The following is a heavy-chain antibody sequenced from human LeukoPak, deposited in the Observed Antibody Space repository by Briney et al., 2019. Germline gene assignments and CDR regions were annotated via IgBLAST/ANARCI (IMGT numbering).Heavy chain of an antibody. J-gene: IGHJ4*02. D-gene: IGHD3-10*01. CDR2: ISAYNGNT. Sequence: ASVTVSCKASGYTFTSYGISWVRQAPGQGLEWMGWISAYNGNTNYAQKLQGRVTMTTDTSTSTAYMELRSLRSDDPAVYYCARVGGRSPPPPLDYWGQGTLVTVSS. CDR3: ARVGGRSPPPPLDY. V-gene: IGHV1-18*01. CDR1: GYTFTSYG.